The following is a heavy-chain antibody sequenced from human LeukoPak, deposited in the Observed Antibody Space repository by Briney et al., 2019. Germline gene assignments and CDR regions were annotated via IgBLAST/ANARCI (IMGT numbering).Heavy chain of an antibody. J-gene: IGHJ4*02. V-gene: IGHV3-7*01. CDR3: AREQFSYGIPCYFDY. CDR1: GFTFSSYW. D-gene: IGHD5-18*01. CDR2: IKQDGSAK. Sequence: GGSLRLSCAASGFTFSSYWMSWVRQAPGKGLEWVANIKQDGSAKYFTDSVKGRFTISRDNAKNSLYLQMSSLRAEDTAVYYCAREQFSYGIPCYFDYWGQGTLVTVSS.